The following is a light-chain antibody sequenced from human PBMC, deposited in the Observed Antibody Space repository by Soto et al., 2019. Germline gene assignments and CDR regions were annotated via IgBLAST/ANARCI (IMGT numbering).Light chain of an antibody. CDR1: SSDVGGYNY. Sequence: QSALTQPGSVSGSPGQSITISCTGTSSDVGGYNYVSWYQQHPGKVPKLMIYDVSDRPSGVSNRFSGYKSGNTASLTISVLEAEDEADYYCSSVTRSNSYVFGTGTKVTVL. CDR3: SSVTRSNSYV. V-gene: IGLV2-14*03. CDR2: DVS. J-gene: IGLJ1*01.